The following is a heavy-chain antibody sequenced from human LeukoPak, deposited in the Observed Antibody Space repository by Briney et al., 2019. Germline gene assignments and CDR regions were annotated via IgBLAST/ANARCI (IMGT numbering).Heavy chain of an antibody. J-gene: IGHJ4*02. CDR1: GFTFSDYY. CDR2: ISSSGSTI. V-gene: IGHV3-11*04. CDR3: ARERITFGGVVVPQYFDY. D-gene: IGHD3-16*02. Sequence: PGGSLRLSCAASGFTFSDYYMSWIRQAPGKGLEWVSYISSSGSTIYYADSVKGRFTISRDNAKNSLYLQMNSLRAEDTAVYCCARERITFGGVVVPQYFDYWGQGTLVTVSS.